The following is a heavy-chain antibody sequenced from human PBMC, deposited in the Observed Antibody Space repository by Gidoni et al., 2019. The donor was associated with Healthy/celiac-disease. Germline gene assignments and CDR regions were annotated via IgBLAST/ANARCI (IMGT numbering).Heavy chain of an antibody. Sequence: QVQLQESGPGLVKPSQTLSLTCTVSGGSISSGDYYWSWVRQPPGKGLEWMGYSYYSGSTYYNPALKSRVTISVDTSKNQFSLKLSSVTAADTAVYYCARDCSSTSCHGAFDIWGQGTMVTVSS. CDR1: GGSISSGDYY. CDR3: ARDCSSTSCHGAFDI. J-gene: IGHJ3*02. D-gene: IGHD2-2*01. V-gene: IGHV4-30-4*01. CDR2: SYYSGST.